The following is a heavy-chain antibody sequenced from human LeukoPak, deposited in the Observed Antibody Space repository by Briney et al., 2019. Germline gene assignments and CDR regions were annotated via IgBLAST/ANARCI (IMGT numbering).Heavy chain of an antibody. CDR2: INPNSGGT. J-gene: IGHJ4*02. D-gene: IGHD2-2*01. Sequence: ASVKVSCKASGYTFTWYYMHWVRQAPGQGLDWMGWINPNSGGTNYAQKFQGRVTMTRDTSISTADMDLSRLRSDDTAVYYCAREEGYCSSSSCSAPFDYWGQGTLVTVSS. CDR1: GYTFTWYY. CDR3: AREEGYCSSSSCSAPFDY. V-gene: IGHV1-2*02.